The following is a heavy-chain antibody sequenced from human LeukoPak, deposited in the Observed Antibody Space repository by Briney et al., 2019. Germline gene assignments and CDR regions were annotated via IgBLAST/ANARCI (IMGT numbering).Heavy chain of an antibody. CDR3: ARESSSSWYYFDY. CDR2: INSDGSST. Sequence: GGSLRLSCAASGFTFSSYWMHWVRQAPGKGLVWVSRINSDGSSTSYADSVKGRFTISRDNAKNTPYLQMNSLRAEDTAVYYCARESSSSWYYFDYWGQGTLVTVSS. V-gene: IGHV3-74*01. D-gene: IGHD6-13*01. CDR1: GFTFSSYW. J-gene: IGHJ4*02.